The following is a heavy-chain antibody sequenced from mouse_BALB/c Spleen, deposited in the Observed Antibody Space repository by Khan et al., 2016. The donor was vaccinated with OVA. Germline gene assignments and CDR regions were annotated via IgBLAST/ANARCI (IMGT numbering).Heavy chain of an antibody. J-gene: IGHJ4*01. Sequence: VQLQESGPGLAAPSQSLSITCTISGFSLTTYGVHWVRQPPGKGLEWLVVIWSDGTTNYNSALKSRLTITKDNSQRQVFLKMNSLQTDDTAIYFCARQPYYHYNSMDYWGQGTSVTVSS. CDR1: GFSLTTYG. CDR2: IWSDGTT. D-gene: IGHD2-10*01. CDR3: ARQPYYHYNSMDY. V-gene: IGHV2-6-1*01.